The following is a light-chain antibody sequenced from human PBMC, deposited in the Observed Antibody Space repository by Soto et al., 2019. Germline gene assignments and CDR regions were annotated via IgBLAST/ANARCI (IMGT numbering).Light chain of an antibody. V-gene: IGLV1-40*01. CDR3: QSYDSSLSGVV. J-gene: IGLJ2*01. CDR2: GNT. Sequence: QSVLTQPPSVSGAPGQRVTIGCTGSSSNIGAGYDVQWYKQFPGTDPKLLISGNTNRPSGVPDRFSGSKSGTSASLAITGLQAEDGADYYCQSYDSSLSGVVFGGGTKLTVL. CDR1: SSNIGAGYD.